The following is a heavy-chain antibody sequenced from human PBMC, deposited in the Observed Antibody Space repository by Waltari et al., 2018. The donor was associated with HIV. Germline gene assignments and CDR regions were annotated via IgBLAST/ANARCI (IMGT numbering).Heavy chain of an antibody. J-gene: IGHJ4*02. CDR1: CYPFLHYQ. V-gene: IGHV1-18*01. D-gene: IGHD3-16*02. CDR2: ITRYTANT. CDR3: TRGNIWGSYRYFDY. Sequence: QIRLFQSDHAVRKPGASVTISCRTSCYPFLHYQVTWGRQSLGQRLDWMGGITRYTANTNYTRESQGRVTLTTDAAAATAYLELRDLRPDDTAMYFCTRGNIWGSYRYFDYWGPGTLVTVS.